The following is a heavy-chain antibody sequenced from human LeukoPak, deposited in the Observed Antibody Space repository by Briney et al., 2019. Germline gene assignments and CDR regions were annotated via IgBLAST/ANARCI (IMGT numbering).Heavy chain of an antibody. D-gene: IGHD3-16*01. CDR3: ARDPGGSNWGAFYV. V-gene: IGHV3-7*01. CDR2: IKPDGSDT. J-gene: IGHJ3*01. CDR1: GFTFSSHW. Sequence: GGSLRLSCAAPGFTFSSHWMTWVRQAPGKGLEWMANIKPDGSDTYYVNSVKGRLSISRDNSKNSLYLQMNSLRAEDTAVYYCARDPGGSNWGAFYVWGQGTMVTVSS.